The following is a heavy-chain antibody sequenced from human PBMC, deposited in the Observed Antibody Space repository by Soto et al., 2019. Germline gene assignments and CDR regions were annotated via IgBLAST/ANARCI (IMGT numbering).Heavy chain of an antibody. Sequence: GVSLRLSCAASGFIFNMYWMHWVRQSPGKGLVWISRIYNDGSYTDYADSVKGRFTISRDNVNDTLYLQMNNLRAEDTAIYNCASEGLCGADCYFFEYWGQGTQVTVSS. CDR3: ASEGLCGADCYFFEY. V-gene: IGHV3-74*01. D-gene: IGHD2-21*02. J-gene: IGHJ4*02. CDR2: IYNDGSYT. CDR1: GFIFNMYW.